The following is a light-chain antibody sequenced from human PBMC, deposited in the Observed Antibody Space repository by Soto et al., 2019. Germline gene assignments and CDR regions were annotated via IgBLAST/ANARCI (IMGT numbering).Light chain of an antibody. J-gene: IGLJ2*01. Sequence: QSVLTQPPSVSGAPGQRVTISCTGSSSNTGADYDVHWYQHLPGSAPKLLIYDNNIRPSGVPDRFSGSKSGTSASLAITGLQAEDEGDYYCQSYDSSLSNLVVFGGVTKLTVL. CDR1: SSNTGADYD. CDR2: DNN. V-gene: IGLV1-40*01. CDR3: QSYDSSLSNLVV.